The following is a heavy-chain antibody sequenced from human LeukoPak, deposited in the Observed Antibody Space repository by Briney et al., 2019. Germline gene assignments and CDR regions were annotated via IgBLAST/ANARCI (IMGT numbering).Heavy chain of an antibody. J-gene: IGHJ3*02. Sequence: PGGSLRLSCAASGFTFSGSAMHWVRQASGKGLEWVGRIRSKANSYATAYAASVKGRFTISRDDSKNTAYLQMNSLRAEDTAVYYCAKDLSGLDAFDIWGQGTMVTVSS. V-gene: IGHV3-73*01. D-gene: IGHD2/OR15-2a*01. CDR1: GFTFSGSA. CDR3: AKDLSGLDAFDI. CDR2: IRSKANSYAT.